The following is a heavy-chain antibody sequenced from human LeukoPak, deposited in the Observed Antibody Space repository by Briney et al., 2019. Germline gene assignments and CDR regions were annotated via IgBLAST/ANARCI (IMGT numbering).Heavy chain of an antibody. CDR2: IYYSGST. D-gene: IGHD3-16*02. Sequence: KPSETLSLTCTVSGGSISSYYCSWIRQPPGKGLEWIGYIYYSGSTNYNPSLKSRVTISVDTSKNQFSLKLSSVTAADTAVYYCARGWYYDYVWGSYRYPDAFDIWGQGTMVTVSS. CDR1: GGSISSYY. V-gene: IGHV4-59*01. CDR3: ARGWYYDYVWGSYRYPDAFDI. J-gene: IGHJ3*02.